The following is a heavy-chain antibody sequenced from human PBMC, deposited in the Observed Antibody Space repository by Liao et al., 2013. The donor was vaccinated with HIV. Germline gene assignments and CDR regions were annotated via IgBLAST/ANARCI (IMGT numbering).Heavy chain of an antibody. J-gene: IGHJ2*01. D-gene: IGHD3-16*01. CDR1: GASINTYF. CDR3: ARAGEGWYFDL. CDR2: VYNFGST. Sequence: QVQLQESGPGLVKPSETLSLTCTVSGASINTYFWNWIRQPPGKGLEWIGYVYNFGSTNYSPSLKSRVTISIDTSKKQFSLNLNSVTAADTAVYYCARAGEGWYFDLWGRGALVTVSS. V-gene: IGHV4-59*01.